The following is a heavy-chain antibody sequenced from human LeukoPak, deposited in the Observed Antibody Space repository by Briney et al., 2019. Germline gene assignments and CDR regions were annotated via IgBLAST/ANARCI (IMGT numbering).Heavy chain of an antibody. CDR2: INPNSGGT. CDR1: GYTFTGYY. CDR3: ARDFVAVAGTCDY. V-gene: IGHV1-2*02. D-gene: IGHD6-19*01. Sequence: XSVKVSCKASGYTFTGYYMHWVRQAPGQGLEWMGWINPNSGGTNYAQKFQGRVTMTRDTSISTAYMELSRLRSDDTAVYYCARDFVAVAGTCDYWGQGTLVTVSS. J-gene: IGHJ4*02.